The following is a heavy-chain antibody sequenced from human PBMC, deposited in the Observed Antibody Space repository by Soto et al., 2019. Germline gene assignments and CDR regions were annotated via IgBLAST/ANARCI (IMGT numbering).Heavy chain of an antibody. V-gene: IGHV4-39*01. Sequence: SETLSLTCTVSGGSISIRTYYWGWIRQPPGKGLEWIGSIYYSGSTYYNPSLKSRVTISVDTSKNQFSLNLNSVTAADTAVYYCARPPTASLDAFEIWGQGTMVTVSS. J-gene: IGHJ3*02. CDR3: ARPPTASLDAFEI. CDR2: IYYSGST. CDR1: GGSISIRTYY.